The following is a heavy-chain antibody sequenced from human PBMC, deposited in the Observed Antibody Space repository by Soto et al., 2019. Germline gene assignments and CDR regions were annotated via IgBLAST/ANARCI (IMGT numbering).Heavy chain of an antibody. CDR3: AKVVVAATRHSDFDY. V-gene: IGHV4-39*02. CDR1: GGSINSNNYY. D-gene: IGHD2-15*01. Sequence: PSETLSLTCTVSGGSINSNNYYWAWIRQPPGKGLAWIASIYYDGSTYYDTSLKSRVTISRDTSKNQFSLRLTSMTAADTAVYYCAKVVVAATRHSDFDYWGQGTLVTVSS. CDR2: IYYDGST. J-gene: IGHJ4*02.